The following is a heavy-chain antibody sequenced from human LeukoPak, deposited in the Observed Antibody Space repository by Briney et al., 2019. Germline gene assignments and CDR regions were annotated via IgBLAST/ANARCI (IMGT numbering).Heavy chain of an antibody. CDR3: ARWGLIDY. D-gene: IGHD3-16*01. CDR1: GFTFDDYA. Sequence: PGRSLRLSCAASGFTFDDYAMHWVRQAPGKGLEWVSGISWNSGSIGYADSVKGRFTISRDNAKNSLYLQMNSLRAEDTAVYYCARWGLIDYWGQGTLVTVSS. CDR2: ISWNSGSI. V-gene: IGHV3-9*01. J-gene: IGHJ4*02.